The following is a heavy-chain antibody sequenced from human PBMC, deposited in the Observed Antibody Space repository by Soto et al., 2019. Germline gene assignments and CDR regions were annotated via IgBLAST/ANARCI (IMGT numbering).Heavy chain of an antibody. D-gene: IGHD2-2*01. V-gene: IGHV1-18*04. Sequence: ASVKVSCKASGCTFTSYGISWVRQAPVQGLEWMGWISAYNGNTNYAQKLQGRVTMTTDTSTSTAYMELRSLRSDDTAVYYCARDKYCSSTSCYYYYYGMDVWGQGTTVTVSS. CDR3: ARDKYCSSTSCYYYYYGMDV. CDR1: GCTFTSYG. J-gene: IGHJ6*02. CDR2: ISAYNGNT.